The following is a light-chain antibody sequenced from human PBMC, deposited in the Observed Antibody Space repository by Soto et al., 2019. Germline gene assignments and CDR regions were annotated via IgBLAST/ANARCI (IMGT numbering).Light chain of an antibody. CDR1: QSVGTY. J-gene: IGKJ4*01. CDR2: GAS. Sequence: EIVLTQSPGTLSLSPGERATLSCRASQSVGTYLAWYQQKPGQAPRLLIYGASSRATGIPDRFSGSGSGTDVTLPISRLEPEDSAVYYCQQYVSIPLTFGGGTKVEIK. V-gene: IGKV3-20*01. CDR3: QQYVSIPLT.